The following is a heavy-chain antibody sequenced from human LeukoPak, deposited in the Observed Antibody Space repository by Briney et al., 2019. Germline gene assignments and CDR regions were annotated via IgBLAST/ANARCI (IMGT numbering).Heavy chain of an antibody. CDR1: GFTFGDYG. D-gene: IGHD3-3*01. CDR2: INHSGST. CDR3: ARGHAYYDFWSGSSMVHFDY. J-gene: IGHJ4*02. V-gene: IGHV4-34*01. Sequence: PGGSLRLSCAASGFTFGDYGMSWVRQAPGKGLEWIGEINHSGSTNYNPSLKSRVTISVDTSKNQFSLKLSSVTAADTAVYYCARGHAYYDFWSGSSMVHFDYWGQGTLVTVSS.